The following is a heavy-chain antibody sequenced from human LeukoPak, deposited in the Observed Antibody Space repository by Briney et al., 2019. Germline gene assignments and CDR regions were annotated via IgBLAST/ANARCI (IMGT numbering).Heavy chain of an antibody. CDR1: GGSISSGGYS. V-gene: IGHV4-30-2*01. D-gene: IGHD3-16*01. CDR3: ATGSAFVGTSY. J-gene: IGHJ4*02. CDR2: IYHSGST. Sequence: PSETLSLTCAVSGGSISSGGYSWSWIRQPPGKGLEWIGYIYHSGSTNYNPSLKSRVTISVDKSKNQFSLKLSSVTAADTAVYYCATGSAFVGTSYWGQGTLVTVSS.